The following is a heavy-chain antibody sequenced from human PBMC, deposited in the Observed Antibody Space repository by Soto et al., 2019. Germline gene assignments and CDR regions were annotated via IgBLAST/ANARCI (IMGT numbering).Heavy chain of an antibody. Sequence: PGGSLRLSCAASGFTFSSYAVSWVRQAPGKGLEWVSAISGSGGSTYYADSVKGRFTISRDNSKNTLYLQMNSLRAEDTAVYYCAKSHPGPIAADVDYWGQGTLVTVSS. CDR2: ISGSGGST. CDR3: AKSHPGPIAADVDY. D-gene: IGHD6-13*01. CDR1: GFTFSSYA. J-gene: IGHJ4*02. V-gene: IGHV3-23*01.